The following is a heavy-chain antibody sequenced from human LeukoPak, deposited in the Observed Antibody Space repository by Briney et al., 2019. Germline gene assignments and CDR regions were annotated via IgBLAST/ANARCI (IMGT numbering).Heavy chain of an antibody. Sequence: PGGSLRLSCAASGFTFSSYGMSWVRQAPGKGLEWVSAISGSGGSTYYADSVKGRFTISRDNSKNTLYLQMNSLRAEDTAVYYCAKGDCSSTSCVRWDYYYYYTDVWGKGTTVTISS. CDR3: AKGDCSSTSCVRWDYYYYYTDV. CDR1: GFTFSSYG. V-gene: IGHV3-23*01. J-gene: IGHJ6*03. D-gene: IGHD2-2*01. CDR2: ISGSGGST.